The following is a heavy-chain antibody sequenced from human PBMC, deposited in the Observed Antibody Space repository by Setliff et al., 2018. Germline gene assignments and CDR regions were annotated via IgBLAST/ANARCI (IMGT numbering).Heavy chain of an antibody. CDR2: VSPIDDGKP. J-gene: IGHJ4*02. V-gene: IGHV1-8*01. CDR3: ARHRGRPSSGTCFDY. CDR1: GYSFTSYD. D-gene: IGHD1-1*01. Sequence: ASVKVSCKASGYSFTSYDINWVRLAAGQGLEWMGWVSPIDDGKPGYAQKFQGRVTITWVTSISTAYLHWGSLKASDTAIYYCARHRGRPSSGTCFDYWGQGTPVTVSS.